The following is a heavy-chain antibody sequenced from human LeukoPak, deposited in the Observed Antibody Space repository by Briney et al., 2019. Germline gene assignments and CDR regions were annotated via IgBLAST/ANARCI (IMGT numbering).Heavy chain of an antibody. CDR2: IYYSGST. CDR3: ARVPLLSGFGEFISGFNWFDP. J-gene: IGHJ5*02. D-gene: IGHD3-10*01. V-gene: IGHV4-39*07. CDR1: GGSISSSSYY. Sequence: PSETLSLTCAVSGGSISSSSYYWGWIRQPPGKGLEWIGSIYYSGSTYYNPSLKSRVTISVDTSKNQFSLKLSSVTAADTAVYYCARVPLLSGFGEFISGFNWFDPWGQGTLVTVSS.